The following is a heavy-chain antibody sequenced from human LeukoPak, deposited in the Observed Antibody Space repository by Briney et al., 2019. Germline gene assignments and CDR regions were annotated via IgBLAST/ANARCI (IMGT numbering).Heavy chain of an antibody. CDR1: GFTFSSYA. CDR3: AKAVSNYDILTGYF. CDR2: ISGSGGST. V-gene: IGHV3-23*01. D-gene: IGHD3-9*01. J-gene: IGHJ4*02. Sequence: GGSLRLSCAASGFTFSSYAMSWVRQAPGKGLEWVSAISGSGGSTYYADSVKGRFTISRDNSKNTLYLQMNSLRAEDTAVYYCAKAVSNYDILTGYFWGQGTLVTVSS.